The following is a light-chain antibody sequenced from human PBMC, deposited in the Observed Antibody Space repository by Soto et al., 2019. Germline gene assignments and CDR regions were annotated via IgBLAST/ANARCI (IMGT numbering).Light chain of an antibody. V-gene: IGKV1-5*01. Sequence: DIQMTQSPSTLSASVGDRVTITCRASQRISSWLAWYQQKPGKAPKLLIYDASSLESGVPSRFSGSGSGTAFTLTISSLQPDDFATYYCQQYNSYPYTFVQGTKLELK. CDR1: QRISSW. CDR3: QQYNSYPYT. CDR2: DAS. J-gene: IGKJ2*01.